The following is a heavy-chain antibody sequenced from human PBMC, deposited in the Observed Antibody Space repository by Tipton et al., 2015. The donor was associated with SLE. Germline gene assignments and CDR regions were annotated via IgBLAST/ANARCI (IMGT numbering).Heavy chain of an antibody. V-gene: IGHV3-23*01. CDR1: GFAFSLYA. J-gene: IGHJ6*03. CDR2: ITARGDKT. CDR3: GKDPKYYEFVSGYHTGYYYYMDV. Sequence: SLRLSCAASGFAFSLYAMSWVRQAPGKGLEWVSKITARGDKTFYADSVRGRFTISRDNSRNTLYLQMNSVRGEDTAVYYCGKDPKYYEFVSGYHTGYYYYMDVWGKGTTVTVSS. D-gene: IGHD3-3*01.